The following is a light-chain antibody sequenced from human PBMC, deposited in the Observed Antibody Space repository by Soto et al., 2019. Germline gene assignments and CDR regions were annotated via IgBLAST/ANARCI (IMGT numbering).Light chain of an antibody. J-gene: IGLJ1*01. V-gene: IGLV2-11*01. CDR2: DVS. CDR1: SSDVGGYNY. Sequence: QSALTQPRSVSGSPGQSVTISCTGTSSDVGGYNYVSWYQQYSGKAPKVMIYDVSKRPSGVPDRFSGSKSGNTASLTISGLQAEDEADYYCCSYAPSNTFVFGTGTKLTVL. CDR3: CSYAPSNTFV.